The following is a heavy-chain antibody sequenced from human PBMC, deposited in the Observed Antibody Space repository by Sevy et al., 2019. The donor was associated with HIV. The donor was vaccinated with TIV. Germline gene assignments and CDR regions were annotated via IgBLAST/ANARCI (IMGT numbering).Heavy chain of an antibody. Sequence: GGSLRLSCKTSGFTFGDYTMSWFRQAPGKGLEWVGFIRSKAHGGTTQYAASVKGRLAISRDDSKSMAYLQMNSLKTEDTAVYYCSRGYDFWNFFDSWGQGTLVTVSS. CDR1: GFTFGDYT. J-gene: IGHJ4*02. CDR2: IRSKAHGGTT. V-gene: IGHV3-49*03. CDR3: SRGYDFWNFFDS. D-gene: IGHD3-3*01.